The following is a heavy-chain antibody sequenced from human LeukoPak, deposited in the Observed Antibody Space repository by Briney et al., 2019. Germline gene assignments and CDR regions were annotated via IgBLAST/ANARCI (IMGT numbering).Heavy chain of an antibody. Sequence: PSETLSLTCTVSGGSINSYFWTWIRQPAGKGLEWIGRIYTGGSTNYNPSLKSRVTMSVDTSKNQFSLKLTSVAAADTAVYYCAIGVGAPSDYWGQGTLVTVSS. V-gene: IGHV4-4*07. D-gene: IGHD2-8*01. CDR3: AIGVGAPSDY. J-gene: IGHJ4*02. CDR2: IYTGGST. CDR1: GGSINSYF.